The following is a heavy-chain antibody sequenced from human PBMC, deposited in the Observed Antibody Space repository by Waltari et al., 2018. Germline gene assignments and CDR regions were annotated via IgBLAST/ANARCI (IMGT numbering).Heavy chain of an antibody. CDR2: INHSGST. CDR1: GGSFSCYY. Sequence: QVQLQQWGAGLLKPSETLSLTCAVYGGSFSCYYWSWIRQPPGKGLEWIGEINHSGSTNYNPSLKSRVTISVDTSKNQFSLKLSSVTAADTAVYYCARGGGRHAFDIWGQGTMVTVSS. CDR3: ARGGGRHAFDI. V-gene: IGHV4-34*01. D-gene: IGHD3-16*01. J-gene: IGHJ3*02.